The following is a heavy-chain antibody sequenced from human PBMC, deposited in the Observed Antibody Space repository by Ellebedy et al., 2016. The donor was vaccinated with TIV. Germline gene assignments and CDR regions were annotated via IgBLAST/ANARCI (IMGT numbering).Heavy chain of an antibody. V-gene: IGHV3-33*01. CDR3: ARNRHVERGDCLDY. J-gene: IGHJ4*02. D-gene: IGHD2-21*02. CDR2: IWYYGGNK. CDR1: GFIFSNYG. Sequence: PGGSLRLSCEASGFIFSNYGMHWVRQAPGKGLEWVAFIWYYGGNKYYADSVKGRFTISRDNSKNTLYLQINNLGAEDTAVFYCARNRHVERGDCLDYWGQGTLVTVAS.